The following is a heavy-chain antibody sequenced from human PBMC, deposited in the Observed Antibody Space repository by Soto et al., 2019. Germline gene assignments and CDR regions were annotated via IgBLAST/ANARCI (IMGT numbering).Heavy chain of an antibody. Sequence: SGGSLRLSCAASGFTFSSYAMHWVRQAPGKGLEWVAVISYDGSNKYYADSVKGRFTISRDNSKNTLYLQMNSLRAEDTAVYYCAPNDFWSGYPYGMDVWGQGTTVTVSS. CDR3: APNDFWSGYPYGMDV. CDR1: GFTFSSYA. V-gene: IGHV3-30-3*01. J-gene: IGHJ6*02. D-gene: IGHD3-3*01. CDR2: ISYDGSNK.